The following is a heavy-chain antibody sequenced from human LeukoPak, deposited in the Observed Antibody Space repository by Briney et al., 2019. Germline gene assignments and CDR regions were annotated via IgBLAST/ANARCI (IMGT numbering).Heavy chain of an antibody. Sequence: ASVKVSCKASGYTFTGYYMHWVRQAPGQGLEWMGWINPNSGGTNYAQKFQGRVTMTRDTSISTAYMELSRLRSDDTAVYYCAGTYYYDSSGYWLAFDIWGQGTMVTVS. D-gene: IGHD3-22*01. J-gene: IGHJ3*02. V-gene: IGHV1-2*02. CDR1: GYTFTGYY. CDR2: INPNSGGT. CDR3: AGTYYYDSSGYWLAFDI.